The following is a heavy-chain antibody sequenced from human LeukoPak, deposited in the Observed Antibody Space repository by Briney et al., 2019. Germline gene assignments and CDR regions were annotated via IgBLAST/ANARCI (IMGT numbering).Heavy chain of an antibody. Sequence: PGGSLRLSCAASGLTISNYWMSSVRQTPGKGLEWVANIKEDGSDKYYVDSLKGRFTISRDNAKNSLYLQMNSLRAEDTAVYYCAKDRTRQAYWGQGTLVTVSS. V-gene: IGHV3-7*03. CDR3: AKDRTRQAY. J-gene: IGHJ4*02. D-gene: IGHD3-3*01. CDR1: GLTISNYW. CDR2: IKEDGSDK.